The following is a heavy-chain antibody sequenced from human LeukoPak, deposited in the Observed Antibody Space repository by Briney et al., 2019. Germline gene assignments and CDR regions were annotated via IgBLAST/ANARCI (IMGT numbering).Heavy chain of an antibody. CDR1: GGSISSSSYY. V-gene: IGHV4-39*01. D-gene: IGHD7-27*01. CDR2: IYYSGST. CDR3: ARHLSNCGDWYFDL. J-gene: IGHJ2*01. Sequence: PETLSLTCTVSGGSISSSSYYWGWIRQPPGKGLEWIGSIYYSGSTYYNPSLKSRVTISVDTSKNQFSLKLSSVTAADTAVYYCARHLSNCGDWYFDLWGRGTLVTVSS.